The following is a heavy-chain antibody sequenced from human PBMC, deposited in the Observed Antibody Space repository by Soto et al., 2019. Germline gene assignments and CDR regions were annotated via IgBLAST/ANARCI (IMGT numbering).Heavy chain of an antibody. J-gene: IGHJ4*02. Sequence: GASVKVSCKASGYTFTTYGVSWVRQAPGQGLEWMGWINTYNGNTNYAQNLQGRVSMTTDTSTTTVYMELGSLTSDDTAIYYCAREYCIEGLCYNTDYWGQGPPVTVSS. D-gene: IGHD2-8*01. V-gene: IGHV1-18*01. CDR1: GYTFTTYG. CDR3: AREYCIEGLCYNTDY. CDR2: INTYNGNT.